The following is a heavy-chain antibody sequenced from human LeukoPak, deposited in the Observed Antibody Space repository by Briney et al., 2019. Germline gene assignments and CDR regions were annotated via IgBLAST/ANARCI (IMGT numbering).Heavy chain of an antibody. CDR2: VYHTGST. Sequence: PSETLSLTCSVSGGSINNYYWSWIRQAPGKRLEWIGSVYHTGSTDYNPSLRSPVTISVDASKNHFSLKVTSVTAADTAIYYCTRDRLGGAVASWIPDYWGQGILVTVSS. V-gene: IGHV4-59*01. D-gene: IGHD3-3*01. CDR1: GGSINNYY. J-gene: IGHJ4*02. CDR3: TRDRLGGAVASWIPDY.